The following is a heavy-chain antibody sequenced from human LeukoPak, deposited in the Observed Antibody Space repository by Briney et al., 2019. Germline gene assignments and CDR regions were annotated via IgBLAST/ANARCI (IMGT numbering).Heavy chain of an antibody. J-gene: IGHJ4*02. CDR2: IWYDGSNK. V-gene: IGHV3-33*06. CDR1: GFTFSSYG. CDR3: AKRYSYVDY. D-gene: IGHD5-18*01. Sequence: GGSLRLSCAASGFTFSSYGMHWVRQAPGKGLEWVAVIWYDGSNKYYADSVKGRFTISRDNSKDTLYLQMNSLRAEDTAVYYCAKRYSYVDYWGQGTLVTVSS.